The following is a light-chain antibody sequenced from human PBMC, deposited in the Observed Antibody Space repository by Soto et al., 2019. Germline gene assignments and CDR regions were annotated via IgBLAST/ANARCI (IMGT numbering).Light chain of an antibody. CDR2: KAS. CDR1: QSISSW. V-gene: IGKV1-5*03. Sequence: DIQMTQSPSSLSASVGDRVTITCRASQSISSWLAWYRQKPGEAPGLLIYKASTLESGVPSRFSGSRSGTEFTLTISSLQPDDFATYYCQQYNSYPWTFGQGTKVDIK. CDR3: QQYNSYPWT. J-gene: IGKJ1*01.